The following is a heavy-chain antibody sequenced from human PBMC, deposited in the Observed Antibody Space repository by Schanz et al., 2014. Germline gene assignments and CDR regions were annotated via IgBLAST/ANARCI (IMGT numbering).Heavy chain of an antibody. V-gene: IGHV3-7*03. CDR3: ARDPNSVNEIDY. CDR2: IKGDSSEK. J-gene: IGHJ4*02. CDR1: GFTFSAYW. Sequence: EVQLVKSGGGLVQPGGSLRLSCAASGFTFSAYWMTWVRQAPGKGLDWVGNIKGDSSEKNYVDSVKGRFTLSRDNAKNSMYLQMNSLRVEDTAVYYCARDPNSVNEIDYWGQGTLVTVSS. D-gene: IGHD5-12*01.